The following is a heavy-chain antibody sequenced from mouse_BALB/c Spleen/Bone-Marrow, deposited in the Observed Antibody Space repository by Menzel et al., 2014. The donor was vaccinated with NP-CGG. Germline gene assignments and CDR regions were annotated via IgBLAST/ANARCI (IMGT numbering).Heavy chain of an antibody. Sequence: VQLKQSGPELVKPGASVKMSCKASGYTFTSYVMHWVKQKPGQGLEWIGYINPYNDGTKYNEKFKGKATLTEDTSSITAYMQLGSPTSEDSTIYYCARGHYFDYWGQGTTLTASS. V-gene: IGHV1-14*01. CDR1: GYTFTSYV. D-gene: IGHD3-3*01. CDR2: INPYNDGT. J-gene: IGHJ2*01. CDR3: ARGHYFDY.